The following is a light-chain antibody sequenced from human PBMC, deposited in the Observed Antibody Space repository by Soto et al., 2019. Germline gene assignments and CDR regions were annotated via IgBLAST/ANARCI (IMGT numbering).Light chain of an antibody. CDR1: QNVSSK. V-gene: IGKV3-15*01. Sequence: EIVMTQSPATLSVSPGERATLSCRASQNVSSKLAWFQQKPGQAPSLLIYGVSTRATGVPVRFSGSGSGTEFTLTINSLQSEDFAVYYCQQYNNWPHTFGQGTKLEIK. J-gene: IGKJ2*01. CDR2: GVS. CDR3: QQYNNWPHT.